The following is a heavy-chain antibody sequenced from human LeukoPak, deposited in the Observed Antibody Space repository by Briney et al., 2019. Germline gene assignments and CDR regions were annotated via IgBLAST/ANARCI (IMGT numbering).Heavy chain of an antibody. CDR1: GFTFSIYW. V-gene: IGHV3-74*01. D-gene: IGHD3-22*01. Sequence: PGGSLRLSCAASGFTFSIYWMQLVRQAPGKGLVWVSRINSDGSSTSYADSVKGRFTISRDNAKNTLYLQMNSLRAEDTAVYYCARGGLSDSSGYYLHWGQGTLVTVSS. CDR3: ARGGLSDSSGYYLH. J-gene: IGHJ4*02. CDR2: INSDGSST.